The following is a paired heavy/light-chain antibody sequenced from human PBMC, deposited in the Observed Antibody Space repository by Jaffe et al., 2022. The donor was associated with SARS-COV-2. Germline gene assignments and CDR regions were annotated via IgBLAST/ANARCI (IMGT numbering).Heavy chain of an antibody. J-gene: IGHJ3*02. CDR1: GFTFSTYS. CDR3: ARDLSVTTNWGNAFDI. Sequence: EVQLVESGGGLVKPGGSLRLSCAASGFTFSTYSMNWVRQAPGEGLEWVSFITSSSSYIYYADSVKGRFTISRDNAKNSLYLQMNSLRAEDTAIYYCARDLSVTTNWGNAFDIWGQGTMVTVSS. CDR2: ITSSSSYI. V-gene: IGHV3-21*01. D-gene: IGHD4-17*01.
Light chain of an antibody. Sequence: YELTQPPSVSVSPGQTASITCSGHKLGDKYACWYQQKPGQSPMLVIYEDNIRPSGIPERFSGSNSGNTATLTISGTQAMDEADYYCQAWDSSTVVFGTGTKVTVL. J-gene: IGLJ1*01. CDR1: KLGDKY. CDR2: EDN. V-gene: IGLV3-1*01. CDR3: QAWDSSTVV.